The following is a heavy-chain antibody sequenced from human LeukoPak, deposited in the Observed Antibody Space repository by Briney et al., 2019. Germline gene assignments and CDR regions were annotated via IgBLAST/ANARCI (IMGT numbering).Heavy chain of an antibody. CDR3: ARALWDYVWGSYRQTYYHYLDD. D-gene: IGHD3-16*02. Sequence: PGGSLRLSCVVSGFTFSSSAMSWVRQAPGKGLEWVSSISGSGSGGSTYYADSVKGRFTISRDNSKNTLYLQMNNLKVEDTAVYFCARALWDYVWGSYRQTYYHYLDDWGKGTTVTVSS. V-gene: IGHV3-23*01. CDR1: GFTFSSSA. CDR2: ISGSGSGGST. J-gene: IGHJ6*03.